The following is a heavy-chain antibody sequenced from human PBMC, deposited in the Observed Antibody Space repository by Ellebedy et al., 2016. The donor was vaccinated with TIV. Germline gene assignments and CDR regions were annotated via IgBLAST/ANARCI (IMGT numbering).Heavy chain of an antibody. CDR2: ISGYNGNT. CDR1: GYTFSSYG. Sequence: AASVKVSCKTSGYTFSSYGISWVRQAPGQGLEWMGWISGYNGNTNYTQKLQGRVTMTTDTSTTTAYMELRSLRSDDTAVYYCARRSRCNYGMDVWGLGTMVTVSS. D-gene: IGHD6-13*01. CDR3: ARRSRCNYGMDV. J-gene: IGHJ6*02. V-gene: IGHV1-18*04.